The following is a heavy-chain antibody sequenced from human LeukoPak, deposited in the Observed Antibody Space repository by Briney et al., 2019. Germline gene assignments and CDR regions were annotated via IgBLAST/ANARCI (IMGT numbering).Heavy chain of an antibody. J-gene: IGHJ4*02. D-gene: IGHD6-13*01. CDR2: IWNEGSNK. CDR3: AKDLSSSWFEGLDN. Sequence: PGRSLRLSCAASGFTLSTYGMYWVRQAPGKGLERVAVIWNEGSNKHYADSVKGRFTISRDNSKNTLDLQMNSLRAEDTAVYYCAKDLSSSWFEGLDNWGQGTLVTVSS. CDR1: GFTLSTYG. V-gene: IGHV3-33*06.